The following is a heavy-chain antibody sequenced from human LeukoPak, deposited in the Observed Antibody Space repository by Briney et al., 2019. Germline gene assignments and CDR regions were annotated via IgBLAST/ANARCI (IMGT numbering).Heavy chain of an antibody. J-gene: IGHJ4*02. D-gene: IGHD7-27*01. CDR2: INPNSGGT. Sequence: VASVKVSCKASGYTFTGYYMHWVRQAPGQGLEWMGWINPNSGGTNSAQKFQGRVTMTMDTSISTAYMELTRLRSDDTAVYYCARGPHWDPHFDYWGQGTLVTVSS. CDR1: GYTFTGYY. V-gene: IGHV1-2*02. CDR3: ARGPHWDPHFDY.